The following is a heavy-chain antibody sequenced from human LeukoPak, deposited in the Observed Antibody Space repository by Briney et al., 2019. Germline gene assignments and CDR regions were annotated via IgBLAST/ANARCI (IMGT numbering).Heavy chain of an antibody. V-gene: IGHV3-30*18. J-gene: IGHJ4*02. CDR3: AKDGEYTTYYFDY. CDR1: GFTSSSYG. Sequence: GGSLRLSCAASGFTSSSYGMHWVRQAPGKGLEWVAVISYDGSNKYYADSVKGRFTISRDNSKNTLYLQMNSLRAEDTAVYYCAKDGEYTTYYFDYWGQGTLVTVSS. D-gene: IGHD2-2*02. CDR2: ISYDGSNK.